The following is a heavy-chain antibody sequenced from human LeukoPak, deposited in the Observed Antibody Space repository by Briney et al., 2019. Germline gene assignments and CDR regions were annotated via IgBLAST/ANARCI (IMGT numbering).Heavy chain of an antibody. CDR2: IYYSGST. J-gene: IGHJ4*02. Sequence: SETLSLTCTVSGGSISSYYWSRIRQPPGKGLEWIGYIYYSGSTNYNPSLKSRVTISVDTSKNQFSLKLSSVTAADTAVYYCARGSAVAANFDYWGQGTLVTVSS. CDR1: GGSISSYY. D-gene: IGHD6-19*01. V-gene: IGHV4-59*01. CDR3: ARGSAVAANFDY.